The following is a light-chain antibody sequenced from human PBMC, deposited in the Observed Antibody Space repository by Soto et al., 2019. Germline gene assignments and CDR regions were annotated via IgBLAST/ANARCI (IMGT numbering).Light chain of an antibody. CDR1: SSDVGGYNY. CDR3: SLYTTPAL. Sequence: QSALTQPASVSGSPGQSITISCTGTSSDVGGYNYVSWFQQHPGKAPKLMIYDVTNRPSGVSNRFSGSKSGNTASLTISGLQAEDEADYYCSLYTTPALFGGGTKVTVL. CDR2: DVT. J-gene: IGLJ2*01. V-gene: IGLV2-14*01.